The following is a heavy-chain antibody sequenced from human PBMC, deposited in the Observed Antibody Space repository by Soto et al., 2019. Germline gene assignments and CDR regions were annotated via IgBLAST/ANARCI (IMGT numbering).Heavy chain of an antibody. V-gene: IGHV4-59*01. CDR1: SDSISSYY. Sequence: QVQLQESGPGLVEPSETLSLTCTVSSDSISSYYWSWIRQPPGKRLEWIGYISYSGSTDYNPSLKSRVTISGDTSKNQFSLKVSSVTAADTAVYYCARGSSWQLPFDYWGQGTLVTVSS. CDR3: ARGSSWQLPFDY. CDR2: ISYSGST. D-gene: IGHD6-13*01. J-gene: IGHJ4*02.